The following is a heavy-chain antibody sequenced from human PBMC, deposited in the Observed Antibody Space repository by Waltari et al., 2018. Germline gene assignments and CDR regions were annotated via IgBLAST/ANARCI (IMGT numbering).Heavy chain of an antibody. CDR1: GFTFSSYG. V-gene: IGHV3-33*01. J-gene: IGHJ6*02. Sequence: QVQLVESGGGVVQPGRSLRLSCAASGFTFSSYGMHWVRQAPGKGLEWVAVIWYDGSNKYYADSVKGRFTISRDNSKNTLYLQMNSLRAEDTAVYYCARYELGDYYYGMDVWGQGTTVTVSS. D-gene: IGHD3-16*01. CDR2: IWYDGSNK. CDR3: ARYELGDYYYGMDV.